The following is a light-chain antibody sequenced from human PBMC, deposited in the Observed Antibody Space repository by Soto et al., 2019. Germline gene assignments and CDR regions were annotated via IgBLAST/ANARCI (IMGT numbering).Light chain of an antibody. Sequence: EIVLTQSPATLSLFPGERATLSCRASQSVRTYLAWYQQKPGQAPRLLISDASKKATGIPDRFSGSGSGTDFTLTISSREAEDSAVYYCHQRSNWPRTFGGGSKVEIK. CDR2: DAS. V-gene: IGKV3-11*01. J-gene: IGKJ4*01. CDR1: QSVRTY. CDR3: HQRSNWPRT.